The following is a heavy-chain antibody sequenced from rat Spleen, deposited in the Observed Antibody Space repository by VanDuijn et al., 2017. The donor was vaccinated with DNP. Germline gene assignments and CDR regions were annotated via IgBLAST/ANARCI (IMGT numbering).Heavy chain of an antibody. CDR2: IIYDGSRT. CDR3: ATQGQLQWFPY. CDR1: GFTFSDYN. V-gene: IGHV5S10*01. J-gene: IGHJ3*01. Sequence: EVQLVESGGGLVQPGRSLKLSCAASGFTFSDYNMAWVRQAPKKGLEWVATIIYDGSRTYYRDSVKGRFTISRDNAKSILYLQMDSLRSEDTATYYCATQGQLQWFPYWGQGSLVTVSS. D-gene: IGHD1-10*01.